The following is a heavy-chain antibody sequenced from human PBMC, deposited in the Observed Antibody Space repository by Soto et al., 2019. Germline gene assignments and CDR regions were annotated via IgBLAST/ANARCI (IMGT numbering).Heavy chain of an antibody. Sequence: GSVKVSCKASGYTFTSYAMHWVRQAPGQRLEWMGWINAGNGNTKYSQKFQGRVTITRDTSASTAYMELSSLRSEDTAVYYCARDLYDFWSVPSGNNWFDPWGQGTLVTVSS. CDR1: GYTFTSYA. D-gene: IGHD3-3*01. CDR3: ARDLYDFWSVPSGNNWFDP. J-gene: IGHJ5*02. V-gene: IGHV1-3*01. CDR2: INAGNGNT.